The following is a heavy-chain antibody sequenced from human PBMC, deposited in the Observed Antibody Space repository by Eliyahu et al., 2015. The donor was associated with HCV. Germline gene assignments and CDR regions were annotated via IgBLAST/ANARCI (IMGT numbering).Heavy chain of an antibody. CDR1: GGSISSYY. J-gene: IGHJ4*02. V-gene: IGHV4-59*01. D-gene: IGHD3-10*01. CDR2: IYYSGST. Sequence: QVQLQESGPGLVKSSETLSLTCSVSGGSISSYYWSWIRQPPGKGLEWGLGIYYSGSTNYNPSLKSRVTISVDTPKNQFSLKLSSVTAADTAVYYCARVNGYYGYAYFDYWGQGTLVTVSS. CDR3: ARVNGYYGYAYFDY.